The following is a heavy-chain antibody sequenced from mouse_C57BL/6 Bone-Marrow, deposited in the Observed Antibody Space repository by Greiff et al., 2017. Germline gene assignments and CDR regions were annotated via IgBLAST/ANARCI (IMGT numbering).Heavy chain of an antibody. D-gene: IGHD1-1*01. CDR2: IDPSDSYT. CDR1: GYTFTSYW. V-gene: IGHV1-50*01. J-gene: IGHJ1*03. Sequence: QVQLQQPGAELVKPGASVKLSCKASGYTFTSYWMQWVKQRPGQGLEWIGEIDPSDSYTNYNQKFKGKATLTVDTSSGTSYMQLSSLTSEDSAVYYCAEYYGSSYPYWYFDVWGTGTTVTVSS. CDR3: AEYYGSSYPYWYFDV.